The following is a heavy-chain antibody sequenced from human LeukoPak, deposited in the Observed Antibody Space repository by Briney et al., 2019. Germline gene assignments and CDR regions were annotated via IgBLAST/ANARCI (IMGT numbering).Heavy chain of an antibody. D-gene: IGHD5-18*01. V-gene: IGHV1-46*01. CDR3: ARDSSAMVGEVDY. CDR1: GYSFTSYY. Sequence: ASVKVSCKASGYSFTSYYMHWVRQAPGQGLEWMGIINPSGGSTSYAQKFQGRVTMTRDMSTSTVYMELSSLRSDDTAVYYCARDSSAMVGEVDYWGQGTLVTVSS. J-gene: IGHJ4*02. CDR2: INPSGGST.